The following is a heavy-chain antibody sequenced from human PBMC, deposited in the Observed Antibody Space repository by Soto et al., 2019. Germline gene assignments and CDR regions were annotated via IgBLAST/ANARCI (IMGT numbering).Heavy chain of an antibody. V-gene: IGHV1-2*04. CDR2: INPNSGGT. J-gene: IGHJ4*02. CDR1: GYTFTGYY. D-gene: IGHD3-10*01. Sequence: VASVEVSCKASGYTFTGYYMHWVRQAPGQGLEWMGWINPNSGGTNYAQKFQGWVTMTRDTSISTAYMELSRLRSDDTAVYYCARTLIWFGEDTFDYWGQGTLVTVSS. CDR3: ARTLIWFGEDTFDY.